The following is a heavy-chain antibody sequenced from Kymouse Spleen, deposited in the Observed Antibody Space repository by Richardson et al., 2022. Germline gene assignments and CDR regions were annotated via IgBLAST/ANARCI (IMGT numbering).Heavy chain of an antibody. D-gene: IGHD3-9*01. Sequence: EVQLVESGGGLVKPGGSLRLSCAASGFTFSNAWMSWVRQAPGKGLEWVGRIKSKTDGGTTDYAAPVKGRFTISRDDSKNTLYLQMNSLKTEDTAVYYCTTDGDILTGYYGSWFDPWGQGTLVTVSS. CDR1: GFTFSNAW. V-gene: IGHV3-15*01. CDR2: IKSKTDGGTT. CDR3: TTDGDILTGYYGSWFDP. J-gene: IGHJ5*02.